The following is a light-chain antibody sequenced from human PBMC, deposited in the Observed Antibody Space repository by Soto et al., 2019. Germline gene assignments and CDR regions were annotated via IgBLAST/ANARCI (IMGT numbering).Light chain of an antibody. V-gene: IGLV2-14*03. CDR2: DIS. CDR3: SSYTSSSTVI. CDR1: SSDVGGYNY. Sequence: SALTQPASVSGSPGQSITISCTGTSSDVGGYNYVSWYQQHPGKAPKLMIYDISNRPSGVSNRFSGSKSRNTASLTISGLQAEDEADYYCSSYTSSSTVIFGGGTKLTVL. J-gene: IGLJ2*01.